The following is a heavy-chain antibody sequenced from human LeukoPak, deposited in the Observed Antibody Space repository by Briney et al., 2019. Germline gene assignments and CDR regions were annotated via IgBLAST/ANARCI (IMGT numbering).Heavy chain of an antibody. CDR1: GFTFSNYE. V-gene: IGHV3-48*03. D-gene: IGHD2-15*01. J-gene: IGHJ1*01. CDR3: ARDRCSGGSCREYFQH. Sequence: GGSLRLSCAASGFTFSNYEMNWVRQAPGKGLEWVSYISSSGSTIYYADSVKGRFTISRDNAKNSLYLQMNSLRAEDTAVYYCARDRCSGGSCREYFQHWGQGTLVTVSS. CDR2: ISSSGSTI.